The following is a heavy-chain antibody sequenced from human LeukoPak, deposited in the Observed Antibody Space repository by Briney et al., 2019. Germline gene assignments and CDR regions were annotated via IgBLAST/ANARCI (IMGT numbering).Heavy chain of an antibody. Sequence: GGSLRLSCAASGFTFSSYGMHWVRQAPGKRLEWVAVISYDGSNKYYADSVKGRFTISRDNSKNTLYLQMNSLRAEDTAVYYCAKAKAVAGLYYYYYYYGMDVWGQGTTVTVSS. CDR2: ISYDGSNK. V-gene: IGHV3-30*18. CDR3: AKAKAVAGLYYYYYYYGMDV. D-gene: IGHD6-19*01. J-gene: IGHJ6*02. CDR1: GFTFSSYG.